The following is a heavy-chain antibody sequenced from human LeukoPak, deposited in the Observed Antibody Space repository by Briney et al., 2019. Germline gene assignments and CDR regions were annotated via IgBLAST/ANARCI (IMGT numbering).Heavy chain of an antibody. CDR1: GFTFAKSW. Sequence: GGSLRPSCAASGFTFAKSWMAWVRQAPGKGLEWVANIKQDGSTKHYADSLKGRFTISRDNSRNSLYPQMYSLRADDTAVYYCARDTDGSLDYWGQGILVTVAS. V-gene: IGHV3-7*01. CDR2: IKQDGSTK. J-gene: IGHJ4*02. CDR3: ARDTDGSLDY. D-gene: IGHD1-26*01.